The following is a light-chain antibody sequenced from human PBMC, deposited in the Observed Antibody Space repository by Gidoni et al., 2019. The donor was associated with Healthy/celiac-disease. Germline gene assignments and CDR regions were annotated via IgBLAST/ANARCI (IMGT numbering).Light chain of an antibody. CDR3: QQYGSSPWT. CDR1: QSLSNRY. J-gene: IGKJ1*01. Sequence: EIVLTQSPGTLSFSAGERATLPCRARQSLSNRYLDWYPQKPGQAPRLLIYGASSRATGIPDRFSGSGSGTDFTLTISRVEPEDFAVYYCQQYGSSPWTFGRGTKVEIK. V-gene: IGKV3-20*01. CDR2: GAS.